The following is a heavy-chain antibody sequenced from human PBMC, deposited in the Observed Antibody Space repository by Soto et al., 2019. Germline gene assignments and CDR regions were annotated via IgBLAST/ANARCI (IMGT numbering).Heavy chain of an antibody. CDR3: TGSSGYYLGYYYYGMDV. CDR1: GFTFGDYA. D-gene: IGHD3-22*01. CDR2: IRSKAYGGTT. J-gene: IGHJ6*02. V-gene: IGHV3-49*04. Sequence: GGSLRLSCTASGFTFGDYAMSWVRQAPGKGLEWVGFIRSKAYGGTTEYAASVKGRFTISRDDSKSIAYLQMNSLKTEDTAVYYCTGSSGYYLGYYYYGMDVWGQGTTVTVSS.